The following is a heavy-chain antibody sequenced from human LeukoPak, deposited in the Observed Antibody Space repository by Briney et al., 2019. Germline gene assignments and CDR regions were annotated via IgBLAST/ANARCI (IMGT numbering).Heavy chain of an antibody. CDR2: ISSTSIHI. D-gene: IGHD5-18*01. J-gene: IGHJ4*02. V-gene: IGHV3-21*01. CDR1: GFTFSTYS. CDR3: ARGGYHAYYLDY. Sequence: GGSLRLSCVASGFTFSTYSMNWVRQAPGKGLEWVSAISSTSIHIYYADSVKGRFTISRDNAKNSLYLQMNSLRAEDTAVYYCARGGYHAYYLDYWGQGSLVTVSS.